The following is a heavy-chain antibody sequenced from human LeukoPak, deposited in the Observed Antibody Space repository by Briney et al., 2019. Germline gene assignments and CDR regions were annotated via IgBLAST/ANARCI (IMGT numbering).Heavy chain of an antibody. V-gene: IGHV3-30-3*01. CDR3: ARLGPEWEQFDY. J-gene: IGHJ4*02. Sequence: PVGSLRVSCAASGFTFSGYAMHWVRQAPGKGLEWVAVISYDGSHKYYADSVKGRFTISRDNSKNTLYLQMNSLRAEDTAVYYCARLGPEWEQFDYWGQGTLVTVSS. D-gene: IGHD1-26*01. CDR2: ISYDGSHK. CDR1: GFTFSGYA.